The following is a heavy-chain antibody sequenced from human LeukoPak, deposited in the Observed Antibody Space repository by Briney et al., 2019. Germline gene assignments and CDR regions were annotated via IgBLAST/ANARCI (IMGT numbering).Heavy chain of an antibody. Sequence: ASVKVSCKVSGYTLTELSMHWVRQAPGKGLEWMGGFDPEDGETIYAQKFRGRVTMTEDTSTDTAYMELSSLRSEDTAVYYCATEGAYSGSFNYWGQGTLVTVSS. V-gene: IGHV1-24*01. CDR1: GYTLTELS. CDR3: ATEGAYSGSFNY. D-gene: IGHD1-26*01. J-gene: IGHJ4*02. CDR2: FDPEDGET.